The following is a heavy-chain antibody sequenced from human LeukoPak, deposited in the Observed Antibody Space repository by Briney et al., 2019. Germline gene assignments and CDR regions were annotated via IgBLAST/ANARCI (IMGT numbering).Heavy chain of an antibody. CDR1: GFTFRTYG. D-gene: IGHD6-13*01. CDR2: IRYDGNNK. V-gene: IGHV3-30*02. Sequence: GGSLRLSCAPSGFTFRTYGMHWVRQAPGKGLEWVAFIRYDGNNKYYADSVKGRFTISRDNSKNTLYLQMSSLRAEDTAVYYCARSIAAAGPTEFDPWGQGTLVTVSS. CDR3: ARSIAAAGPTEFDP. J-gene: IGHJ5*02.